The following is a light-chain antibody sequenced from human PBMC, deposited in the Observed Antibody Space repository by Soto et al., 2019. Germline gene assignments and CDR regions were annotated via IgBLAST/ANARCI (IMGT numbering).Light chain of an antibody. Sequence: MTQSPSTLSASVGDRVTITCRASQSVSSNLAWYQQKPGQAPRLLIYGASTRATGIPARFSGSGSGTEFTLTISSLQSEDFAIYYCQQYNLWPLTFGGGTKVEI. CDR3: QQYNLWPLT. V-gene: IGKV3-15*01. CDR1: QSVSSN. CDR2: GAS. J-gene: IGKJ4*01.